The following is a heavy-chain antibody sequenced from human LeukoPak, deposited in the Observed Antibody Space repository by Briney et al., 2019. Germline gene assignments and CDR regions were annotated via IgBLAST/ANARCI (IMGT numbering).Heavy chain of an antibody. CDR1: GFTFSSYA. CDR2: ISCSGGST. J-gene: IGHJ4*02. V-gene: IGHV3-23*01. CDR3: AKGRRITIFGVVVDY. Sequence: GGSLRLSCAASGFTFSSYAMSWVRQAPGKGREWVSAISCSGGSTYYADSAKGRFTISRDNPKNTLYLQMNSLRAEDTAVYYCAKGRRITIFGVVVDYWGKGTLVTVSS. D-gene: IGHD3-3*01.